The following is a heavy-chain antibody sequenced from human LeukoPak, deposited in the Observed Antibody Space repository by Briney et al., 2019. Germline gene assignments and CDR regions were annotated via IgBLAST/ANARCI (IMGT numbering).Heavy chain of an antibody. Sequence: SVKVSCKASGGTFSSYAINWVRQAPGQGLEWMGGIIPIFGTANYAQKFQGRVMITADESTSTAYMELSSLRSEDTAVYYCARDHSSGLYYFDYWGQGTLVTVSS. V-gene: IGHV1-69*13. CDR3: ARDHSSGLYYFDY. CDR2: IIPIFGTA. CDR1: GGTFSSYA. D-gene: IGHD6-19*01. J-gene: IGHJ4*02.